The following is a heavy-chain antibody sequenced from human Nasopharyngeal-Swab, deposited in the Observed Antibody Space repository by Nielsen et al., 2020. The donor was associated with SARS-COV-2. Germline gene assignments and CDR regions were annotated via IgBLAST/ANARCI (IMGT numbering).Heavy chain of an antibody. D-gene: IGHD2-2*01. Sequence: GESLKISCAASGFTFSSYSMNWVRQAPGKGLEWVSYISSSSSTIYYADSVKGRFTISRDNAKNSLYLQMNSLRDEDTAVYYCARLIVVVPAAPNSYMDVWGKGTTVTVSS. CDR2: ISSSSSTI. CDR3: ARLIVVVPAAPNSYMDV. J-gene: IGHJ6*03. V-gene: IGHV3-48*02. CDR1: GFTFSSYS.